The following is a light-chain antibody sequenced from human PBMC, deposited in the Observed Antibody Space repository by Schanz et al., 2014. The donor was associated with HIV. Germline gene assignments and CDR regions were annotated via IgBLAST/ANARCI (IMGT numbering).Light chain of an antibody. Sequence: DIVLTQSPGTLSLSPGERATLSCRASQSVTSNYLAWYQQKHGQTPRLLIYGAFSRAPGIPDRFSGSGSGTDFTLTISRLEPEDFAVYYCQHYGSSRWTFGQGTKVEIK. CDR2: GAF. CDR3: QHYGSSRWT. J-gene: IGKJ1*01. V-gene: IGKV3-20*01. CDR1: QSVTSNY.